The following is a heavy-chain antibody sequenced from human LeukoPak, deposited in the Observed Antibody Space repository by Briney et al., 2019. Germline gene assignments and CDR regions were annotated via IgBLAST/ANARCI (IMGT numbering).Heavy chain of an antibody. CDR1: GFTFSSYE. V-gene: IGHV3-48*03. J-gene: IGHJ4*02. D-gene: IGHD3-10*01. CDR3: ARDGSMVRGVPRWYYFDY. Sequence: PGGSLRLSCAASGFTFSSYEMNWVRQAPGKGLEWVSYISSSGSTIYYADSVKGRFTISRDNAKNSLYLQMNSLRAEDTAVYYCARDGSMVRGVPRWYYFDYWGQGTLVTVSS. CDR2: ISSSGSTI.